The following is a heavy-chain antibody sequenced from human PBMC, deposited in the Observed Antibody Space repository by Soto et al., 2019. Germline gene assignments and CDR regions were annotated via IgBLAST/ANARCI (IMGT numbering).Heavy chain of an antibody. CDR2: IYQSGTT. Sequence: QLQLKESGSGLVKPSETLSLTCTVSGGSIGSGVHSWNWIRQSPGKGLEWIGNIYQSGTTHYNPTLKSRVTMPVHNSKNQFSLKLASVTVAATAIYYCARDRKVRGWIEPWGQGTPVTISS. CDR3: ARDRKVRGWIEP. V-gene: IGHV4-30-2*06. D-gene: IGHD3-10*01. CDR1: GGSIGSGVHS. J-gene: IGHJ5*02.